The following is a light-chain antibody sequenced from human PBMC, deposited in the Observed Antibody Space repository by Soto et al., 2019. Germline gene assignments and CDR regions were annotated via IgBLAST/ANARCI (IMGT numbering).Light chain of an antibody. Sequence: EIVLTQSPATLSLSPGERATLSCRASQSVSSYLAWYQQKPGQAPRLLIYDASNRATGIPARFSGSGSGTEFTLAISSLEPDDFALYYGRQRSDWPLTCGGETKV. CDR2: DAS. J-gene: IGKJ4*01. V-gene: IGKV3-11*01. CDR1: QSVSSY. CDR3: RQRSDWPLT.